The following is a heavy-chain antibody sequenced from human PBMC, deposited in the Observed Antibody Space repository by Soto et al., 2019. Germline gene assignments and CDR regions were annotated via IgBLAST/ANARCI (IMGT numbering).Heavy chain of an antibody. J-gene: IGHJ6*03. CDR2: ISYDGSNK. D-gene: IGHD2-15*01. CDR3: AKDDCSGGSCYYYYMDV. Sequence: GGSLRLSCAASGFTFSSYGMHWVRQAPGKGLEWVAVISYDGSNKYYADSAKGRFTISRDNSKNTLYLQMNSLRAEDTAVYYCAKDDCSGGSCYYYYMDVWGKGTTVTVSS. V-gene: IGHV3-30*18. CDR1: GFTFSSYG.